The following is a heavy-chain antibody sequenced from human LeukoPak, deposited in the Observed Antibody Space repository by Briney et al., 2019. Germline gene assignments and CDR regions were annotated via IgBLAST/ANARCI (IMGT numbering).Heavy chain of an antibody. D-gene: IGHD3-16*02. J-gene: IGHJ4*02. CDR2: INHSGST. V-gene: IGHV4-34*01. CDR3: ARGVLFGGVIVPYFDY. Sequence: PSETLSLTCAVYGGSFSGYYWSWIRQPPGKGLEWIGEINHSGSTNYNPSLKSRVTISVDTSKNQFSLKLSSVTAADTAVYYCARGVLFGGVIVPYFDYWGQGTLVTVSS. CDR1: GGSFSGYY.